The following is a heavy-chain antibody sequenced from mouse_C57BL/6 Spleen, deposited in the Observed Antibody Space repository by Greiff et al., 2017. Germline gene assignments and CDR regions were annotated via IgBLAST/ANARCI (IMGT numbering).Heavy chain of an antibody. J-gene: IGHJ2*01. CDR1: GFTFSSYA. V-gene: IGHV5-4*01. CDR2: ISDGGSYT. CDR3: ARADYYGSSYYFDY. Sequence: EVHLVESGGGLVKPGGSLKLSCAASGFTFSSYAMSWVRQTPEKRLEWVATISDGGSYTSYPDNVKGRFTISRDNAKNNLYLQMSHLKSEDTAMYYCARADYYGSSYYFDYWGQGTTLTVSS. D-gene: IGHD1-1*01.